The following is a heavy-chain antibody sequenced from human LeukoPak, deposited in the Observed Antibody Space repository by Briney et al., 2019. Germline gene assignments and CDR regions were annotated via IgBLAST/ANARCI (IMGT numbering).Heavy chain of an antibody. Sequence: ASVKVSCKASGYTFTGYYMHWVRQAPGQGLEWMGWISAYNGNTNYAQKLQGRVTMTTDTSTSTAYMELRSLRSDDTAVYYCARGLWFGELFGAFDYWGQGTLVTVSS. D-gene: IGHD3-10*01. V-gene: IGHV1-18*04. CDR2: ISAYNGNT. J-gene: IGHJ4*02. CDR1: GYTFTGYY. CDR3: ARGLWFGELFGAFDY.